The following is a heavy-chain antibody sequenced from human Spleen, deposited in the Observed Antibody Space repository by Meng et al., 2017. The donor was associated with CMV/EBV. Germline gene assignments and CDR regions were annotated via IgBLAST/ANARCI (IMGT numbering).Heavy chain of an antibody. J-gene: IGHJ4*02. CDR3: ARMERGLWFGELLPPRFDY. D-gene: IGHD3-10*01. Sequence: TFSSSWMHWVRQARGKGLVWVSRSNSDGSSTSYADSVKGRFTISRDNAKNTLYLQMNSLRAEDTAVYYCARMERGLWFGELLPPRFDYWGQGTLVTVSS. CDR1: TFSSSW. V-gene: IGHV3-74*01. CDR2: SNSDGSST.